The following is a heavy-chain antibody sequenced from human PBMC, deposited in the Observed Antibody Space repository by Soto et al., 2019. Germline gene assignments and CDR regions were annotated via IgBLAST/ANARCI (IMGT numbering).Heavy chain of an antibody. CDR3: AKGYNYGGTRYYFDY. V-gene: IGHV3-23*01. J-gene: IGHJ4*02. Sequence: GGSLRRSCAASGFTFSSYAMSWVRQAPGKGLEWVSAISGSGGSTYYADSVKGRFTISRDNSKNTLYLQMNSLRAEDTAVYYCAKGYNYGGTRYYFDYWGQGTLVTVSS. CDR1: GFTFSSYA. CDR2: ISGSGGST. D-gene: IGHD1-1*01.